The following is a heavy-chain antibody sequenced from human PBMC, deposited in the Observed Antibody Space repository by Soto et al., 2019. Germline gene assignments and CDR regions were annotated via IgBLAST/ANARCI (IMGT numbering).Heavy chain of an antibody. CDR3: AKVSLGALTFTDYYYYGLDV. CDR2: ISGGGGST. CDR1: GFTFSTYA. J-gene: IGHJ6*02. D-gene: IGHD1-26*01. V-gene: IGHV3-23*01. Sequence: GGSLRLSCAASGFTFSTYAMNWVRQAPGKGPEWVSAISGGGGSTYYADSVKGQVTISRDNSKNTLYLQMNSLRAEDTAVYYCAKVSLGALTFTDYYYYGLDVWGQGTTVTVSS.